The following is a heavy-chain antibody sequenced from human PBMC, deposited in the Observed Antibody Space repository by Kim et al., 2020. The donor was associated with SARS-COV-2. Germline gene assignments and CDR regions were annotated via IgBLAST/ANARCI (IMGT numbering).Heavy chain of an antibody. D-gene: IGHD1-1*01. V-gene: IGHV4-59*08. J-gene: IGHJ3*01. Sequence: SETLSLTCTVSGDSISSYYWSWIRQSPGEGLEWLGHISYTGSTETNTTLKSRVTMSVCTSKTQFSLILRSVTAADTAVDYCARRRTGTSPFDVWGQGTMVTGSS. CDR1: GDSISSYY. CDR3: ARRRTGTSPFDV. CDR2: ISYTGST.